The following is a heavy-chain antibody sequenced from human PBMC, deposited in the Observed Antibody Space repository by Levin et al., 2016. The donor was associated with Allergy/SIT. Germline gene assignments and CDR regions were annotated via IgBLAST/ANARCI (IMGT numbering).Heavy chain of an antibody. CDR3: ARSSYYYDSSGLMPYFDH. V-gene: IGHV5-51*01. D-gene: IGHD3-22*01. CDR1: GYSFTSYW. CDR2: IYPGDSDT. Sequence: GESLKISCKASGYSFTSYWIVWVRQMPGKGLEWMGIIYPGDSDTRYSPSFLGHVTVSADKSFNTAYLQWSSLQASDTAMYFCARSSYYYDSSGLMPYFDHWGQGTLVTVSA. J-gene: IGHJ4*02.